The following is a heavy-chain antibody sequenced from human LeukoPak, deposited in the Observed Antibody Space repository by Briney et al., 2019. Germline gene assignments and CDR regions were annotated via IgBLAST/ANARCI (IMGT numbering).Heavy chain of an antibody. CDR3: AKEQYRGYDYVWGSYRYMGY. V-gene: IGHV3-30*02. D-gene: IGHD3-16*02. Sequence: GGSLRLSCAASGFTFSSYGMHWVRQAPGKGLEWVAFIRYDGSNKYYADSVKGRFTISRDNSKNTLYLQMNSLRAEDTAVYYCAKEQYRGYDYVWGSYRYMGYWGQGTLVTVSS. CDR2: IRYDGSNK. J-gene: IGHJ4*02. CDR1: GFTFSSYG.